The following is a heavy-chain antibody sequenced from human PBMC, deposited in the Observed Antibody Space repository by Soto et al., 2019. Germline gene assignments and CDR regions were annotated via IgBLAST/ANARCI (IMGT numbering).Heavy chain of an antibody. J-gene: IGHJ4*02. V-gene: IGHV1-18*01. D-gene: IGHD1-26*01. Sequence: QVQLVQSGAEVKKPGASVKVSCKASGYTFTSYGITWVRQAPGQGLEWMGWISAYNGNTKYAQKLQGRVTRTTDTSTSTAYMERRSLRSDDTAVDYWARDLGAQIVDYWGQGTLVTVSS. CDR2: ISAYNGNT. CDR3: ARDLGAQIVDY. CDR1: GYTFTSYG.